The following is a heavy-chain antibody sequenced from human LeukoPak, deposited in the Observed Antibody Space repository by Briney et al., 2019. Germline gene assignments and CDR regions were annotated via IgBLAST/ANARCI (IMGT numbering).Heavy chain of an antibody. CDR1: GGSISTYY. CDR3: ARHLGNWFDL. CDR2: IYYSGST. Sequence: SETLSLTCTVSGGSISTYYWSWIRQPPGKGLEWIGYIYYSGSTKYNPSLKSRVTISVDTSKNQFSVNLSSVPAADTAVYYCARHLGNWFDLWGQGALVIVSS. J-gene: IGHJ5*02. V-gene: IGHV4-59*08.